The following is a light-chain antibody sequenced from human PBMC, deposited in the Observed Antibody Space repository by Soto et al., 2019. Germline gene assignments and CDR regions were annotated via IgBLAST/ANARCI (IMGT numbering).Light chain of an antibody. Sequence: EIVMTHSPATLSVSPWEIVTLSCRASQDIRSSLAWYQQKPGQAPRLLIYGASIRATGVPATFSGSGSGTEFTLSISSLQSEHLGVYYCQEDSSWPLTLGGGTKVDIK. CDR1: QDIRSS. V-gene: IGKV3-15*01. J-gene: IGKJ4*01. CDR3: QEDSSWPLT. CDR2: GAS.